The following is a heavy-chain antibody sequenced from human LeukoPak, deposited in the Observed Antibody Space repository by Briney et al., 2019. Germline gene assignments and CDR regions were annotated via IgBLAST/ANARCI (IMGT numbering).Heavy chain of an antibody. CDR1: GFTVSNNY. Sequence: AGGSLRLSCAASGFTVSNNYMSWVRQAPGKGLEWVSVIYSGGGTYYADSVKGRFTISRDNSKNTLYLQMNSLRAEDTAVYYCARDTRRWGASRGPGAFDIWGQGTMVTVSS. CDR3: ARDTRRWGASRGPGAFDI. V-gene: IGHV3-53*05. D-gene: IGHD3-16*01. J-gene: IGHJ3*02. CDR2: IYSGGGT.